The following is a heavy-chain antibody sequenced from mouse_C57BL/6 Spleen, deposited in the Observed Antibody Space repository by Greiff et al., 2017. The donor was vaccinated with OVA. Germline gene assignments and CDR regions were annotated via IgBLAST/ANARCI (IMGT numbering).Heavy chain of an antibody. J-gene: IGHJ1*03. D-gene: IGHD2-3*01. Sequence: VQLQQSGAELARPGASVKLSCKASGYTFTSYGISWVKQRTGQGLEWIGEIYPRSGNTYYNEKFKGKATLTADKSSSTAYMELRSLTSEDSAVYFCARVYDGLWYFDVWGTGTTVTVSS. CDR3: ARVYDGLWYFDV. V-gene: IGHV1-81*01. CDR1: GYTFTSYG. CDR2: IYPRSGNT.